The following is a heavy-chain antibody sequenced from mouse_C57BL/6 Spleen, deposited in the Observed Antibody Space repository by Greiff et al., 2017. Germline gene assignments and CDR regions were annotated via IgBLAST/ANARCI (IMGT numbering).Heavy chain of an antibody. CDR3: ARPGTGGFAY. CDR2: IDPSDSYT. CDR1: GYTFTSYW. J-gene: IGHJ3*01. V-gene: IGHV1-59*01. D-gene: IGHD4-1*01. Sequence: QVQLQQPGAELVRPGTSVKLSCKASGYTFTSYWMHWVKQRPGQGLEWIGVIDPSDSYTNYNQKFKGKATLTVDTSSSTAYMQLSSLTSEDSAVYYCARPGTGGFAYWGQGTLVTVSA.